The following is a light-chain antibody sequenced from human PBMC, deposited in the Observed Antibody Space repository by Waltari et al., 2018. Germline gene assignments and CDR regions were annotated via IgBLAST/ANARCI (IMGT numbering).Light chain of an antibody. CDR1: QSISSY. V-gene: IGKV1-39*01. J-gene: IGKJ4*01. Sequence: DIQMTQSPSSLSASVGDRVTITCRASQSISSYLNWYQQKPGKVPKLLIYAASSLQSGVPSRFSGSGSGTDFTLTISSLQPEDFATYYCQQSYSVLTFGGGTKVEIK. CDR3: QQSYSVLT. CDR2: AAS.